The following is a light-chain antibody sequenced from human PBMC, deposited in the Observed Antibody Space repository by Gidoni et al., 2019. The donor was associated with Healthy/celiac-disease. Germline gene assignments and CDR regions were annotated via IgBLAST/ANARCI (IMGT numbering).Light chain of an antibody. Sequence: EIVLTQSPGTLSLSPWERATLSCRASQSVSSSYLAWYQQEPGQAPRLLIYGASSRAPGIPDRFSGSGSGTDFTLTISRLEPEDFAVYYCQQYGSSPYTFGQGTKLEIK. V-gene: IGKV3-20*01. CDR3: QQYGSSPYT. J-gene: IGKJ2*01. CDR1: QSVSSSY. CDR2: GAS.